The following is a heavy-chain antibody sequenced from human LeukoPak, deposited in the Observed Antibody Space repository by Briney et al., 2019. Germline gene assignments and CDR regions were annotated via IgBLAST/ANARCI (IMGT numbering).Heavy chain of an antibody. CDR2: FYTSGST. D-gene: IGHD3-10*01. Sequence: SETLSLTCTVSGGSVSSHNWSWIRQPAGKGLEWIGRFYTSGSTNYNPSLASRATMSVDTSKNQFSPKLTSVTAADTAVYYCARDRPSYGSGGPFDDAFDMWGPGTMVTVSS. J-gene: IGHJ3*02. CDR1: GGSVSSHN. CDR3: ARDRPSYGSGGPFDDAFDM. V-gene: IGHV4-4*07.